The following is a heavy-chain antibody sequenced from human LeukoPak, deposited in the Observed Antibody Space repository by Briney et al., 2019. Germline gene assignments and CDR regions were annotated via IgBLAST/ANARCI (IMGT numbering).Heavy chain of an antibody. CDR1: GFTFSSYG. V-gene: IGHV3-30*18. CDR3: AKGDYYGSGSYEGLEY. CDR2: IWYGGSNK. D-gene: IGHD3-10*01. J-gene: IGHJ4*02. Sequence: QPGRSLRLSCAASGFTFSSYGMHWVRQAPGKGLEWVAVIWYGGSNKYYADSVKGRFTISRDNSKNTLYLQMNSLRAEDTAVYYCAKGDYYGSGSYEGLEYWGQGTLVTVSS.